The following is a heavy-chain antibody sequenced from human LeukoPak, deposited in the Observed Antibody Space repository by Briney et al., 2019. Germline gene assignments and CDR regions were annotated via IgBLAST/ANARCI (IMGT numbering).Heavy chain of an antibody. CDR3: ARGGRLSGWSYYDSSGYYYS. J-gene: IGHJ4*02. Sequence: ASVKVSCKASGYTFTGYYMHWVRQAPGQGLEWMGWINPNSGGTNYAQKFQGRVTMTRDTSISTAYMELSRLRSDDTAVYYCARGGRLSGWSYYDSSGYYYSWGQGTLVTVSS. CDR2: INPNSGGT. V-gene: IGHV1-2*02. D-gene: IGHD3-22*01. CDR1: GYTFTGYY.